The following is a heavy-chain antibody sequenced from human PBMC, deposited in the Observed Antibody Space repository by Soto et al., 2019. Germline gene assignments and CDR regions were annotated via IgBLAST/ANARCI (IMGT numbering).Heavy chain of an antibody. J-gene: IGHJ4*02. Sequence: VQLVESGGGLVQPGGSLRLSCAASGFTFNKHGMHWVRQAPGKGLEWVAVISYDGSNQYYADSVKGRFTISRDNSKNTVYLQMTTLRREDAAVYYCAKAHGYSSGWRADSWGQGTRVTVSA. CDR2: ISYDGSNQ. CDR1: GFTFNKHG. D-gene: IGHD6-19*01. CDR3: AKAHGYSSGWRADS. V-gene: IGHV3-30*18.